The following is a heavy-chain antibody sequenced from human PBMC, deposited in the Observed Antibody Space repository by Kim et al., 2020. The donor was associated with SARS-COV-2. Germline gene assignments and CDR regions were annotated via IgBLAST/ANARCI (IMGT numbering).Heavy chain of an antibody. Sequence: ASVKVSCKASGYTFTSYGISWVRQAPGQGLEWMGWISAYNGNTNYAQKLQGRVTMTTDTSTSTAYMELRSLRSDDTAVYYCARGDCQSNYYCYYYGMDVWGQGTTVTVSS. CDR1: GYTFTSYG. J-gene: IGHJ6*02. D-gene: IGHD2-21*02. CDR2: ISAYNGNT. CDR3: ARGDCQSNYYCYYYGMDV. V-gene: IGHV1-18*04.